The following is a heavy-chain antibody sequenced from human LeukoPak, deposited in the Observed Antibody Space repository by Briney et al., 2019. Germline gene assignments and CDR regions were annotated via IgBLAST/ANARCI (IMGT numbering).Heavy chain of an antibody. J-gene: IGHJ4*02. CDR1: GFTVSTNY. CDR2: ISGSGGSS. V-gene: IGHV3-23*01. CDR3: AKEEDNYGYEGLDY. Sequence: GGSLRLSCGASGFTVSTNYMSWVRQAPGKRLEWVSLISGSGGSSHYADYGKGRFTISRDNSKNTLYLQMHSLRAEDTAVYYCAKEEDNYGYEGLDYWGQGTLVTVSS. D-gene: IGHD5-18*01.